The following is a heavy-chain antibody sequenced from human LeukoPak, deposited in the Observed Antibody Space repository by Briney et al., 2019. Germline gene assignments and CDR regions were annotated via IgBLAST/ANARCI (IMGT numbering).Heavy chain of an antibody. CDR2: IYSGGST. CDR1: GFTVSSNY. CDR3: ARDQPDRHDSSGYFDY. D-gene: IGHD3-22*01. Sequence: GGSLRLSCAASGFTVSSNYMSWVRQAPGKGLEWVSVIYSGGSTYYADSVKGRFTISRDNSKNTLYLQMNSLRAEDTAVYYCARDQPDRHDSSGYFDYWGQGTLVTVSS. J-gene: IGHJ4*02. V-gene: IGHV3-66*01.